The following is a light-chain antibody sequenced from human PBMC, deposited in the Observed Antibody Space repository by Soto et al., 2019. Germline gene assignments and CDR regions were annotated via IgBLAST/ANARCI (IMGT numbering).Light chain of an antibody. J-gene: IGLJ2*01. Sequence: SYELTQPPSVSVAPGKTARITCGGNNIGSKSVHWYQQKPGQAPVLVVYVDSDRPSGIPERFSGSNSGNTATLTISRVEAGDEADYYCQVWDSSSDHRGVFGGGTKLTVL. CDR3: QVWDSSSDHRGV. CDR2: VDS. V-gene: IGLV3-21*03. CDR1: NIGSKS.